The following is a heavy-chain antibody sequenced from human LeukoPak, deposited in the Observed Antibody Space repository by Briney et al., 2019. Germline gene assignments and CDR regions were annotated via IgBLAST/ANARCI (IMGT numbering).Heavy chain of an antibody. V-gene: IGHV4-34*01. J-gene: IGHJ3*02. CDR2: ISQSGST. CDR3: ARALGAFDI. CDR1: GGSISSYY. Sequence: SETLSLTCTVSGGSISSYYWSWIRQPPGKGLEWIGEISQSGSTNYNPSLKSRVNISPDTSENQFSLKLSSVTAADTAVYYCARALGAFDIWGQGTMVTVSS.